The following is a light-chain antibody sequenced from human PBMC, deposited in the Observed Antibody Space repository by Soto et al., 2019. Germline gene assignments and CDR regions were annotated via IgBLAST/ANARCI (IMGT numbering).Light chain of an antibody. Sequence: QSALTQTPSVSGSPGQSVTISCTGTRTDFVSYNRVSWYQQPPGTAPKLMIYEVSKRPSGVPDRFSGSKSGNTASLTISGLPAADEADSSCTLYTSENAYVFGTGTKLTVL. CDR2: EVS. J-gene: IGLJ1*01. V-gene: IGLV2-18*01. CDR3: TLYTSENAYV. CDR1: RTDFVSYNR.